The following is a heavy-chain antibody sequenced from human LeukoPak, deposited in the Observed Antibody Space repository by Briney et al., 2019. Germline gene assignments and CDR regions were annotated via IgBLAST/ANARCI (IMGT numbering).Heavy chain of an antibody. CDR1: GYTFTSYD. D-gene: IGHD5-18*01. CDR3: ARDVAPSDTAMVNFDY. J-gene: IGHJ4*02. Sequence: ASVKVSCKASGYTFTSYDINWVRQAPGQGLEWMGWINPNSGGTNYAQKFQGRVTVTRDTSISTAYMELSRLRSDDTAVYYCARDVAPSDTAMVNFDYWGQGTLVTVSS. V-gene: IGHV1-2*02. CDR2: INPNSGGT.